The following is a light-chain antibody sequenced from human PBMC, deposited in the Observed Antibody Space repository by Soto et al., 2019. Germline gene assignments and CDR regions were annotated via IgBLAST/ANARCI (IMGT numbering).Light chain of an antibody. J-gene: IGKJ1*01. V-gene: IGKV2-28*01. CDR1: QSLLHSNGYTY. CDR2: LGS. CDR3: VQALQSPPWT. Sequence: DIVMTQSPLSLPVTPGEPASISCRSSQSLLHSNGYTYLDWYLQKPGQSPQLLIYLGSNRASGVPDRFSGSGSGTDFTLKISRVEAEDVGVYYCVQALQSPPWTFGQGTKVDI.